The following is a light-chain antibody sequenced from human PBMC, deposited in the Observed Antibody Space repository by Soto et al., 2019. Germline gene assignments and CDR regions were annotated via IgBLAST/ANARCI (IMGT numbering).Light chain of an antibody. CDR1: SSDVGGYNY. CDR2: AVS. Sequence: QSVLTQPASVSGSPGQSITISCTGTSSDVGGYNYVSWYQQHPGKAPKLMIYAVSDRPSGVSNRFSGSKSGNTASLTVSGLQAEDEADYYCSSYTSSSTLPVVFGGGTKLTVL. J-gene: IGLJ2*01. V-gene: IGLV2-14*03. CDR3: SSYTSSSTLPVV.